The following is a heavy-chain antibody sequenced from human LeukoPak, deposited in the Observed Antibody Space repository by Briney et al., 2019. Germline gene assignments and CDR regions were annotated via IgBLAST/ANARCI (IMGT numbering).Heavy chain of an antibody. D-gene: IGHD1-7*01. CDR2: INHSGST. Sequence: PSGTLSLTCAVSGDSISSSNWWSWVRQPPGKGLEWIGEINHSGSTNYNPSLKSRVTISVDTSKNQFSLKLSSVTAADTAVYYCARGGNYADYWGQGTLVTVSS. V-gene: IGHV4-4*02. J-gene: IGHJ4*02. CDR3: ARGGNYADY. CDR1: GDSISSSNW.